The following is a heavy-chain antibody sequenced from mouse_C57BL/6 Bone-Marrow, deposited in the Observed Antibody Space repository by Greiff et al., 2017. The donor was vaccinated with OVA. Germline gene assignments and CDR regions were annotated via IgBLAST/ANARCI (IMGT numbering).Heavy chain of an antibody. CDR1: GYTFTSYW. D-gene: IGHD1-1*01. Sequence: VQLQQPGAELVMPGASVKLSCKASGYTFTSYWMHWVKQRPGQGLEWIGEIDPSDSYTNYNQKFKGKSTLTVDKSSSTAYMQLSSLTSEDSAVYYCARGGSVGSSCYYFDYWGQGTTLTVSS. J-gene: IGHJ2*01. CDR3: ARGGSVGSSCYYFDY. CDR2: IDPSDSYT. V-gene: IGHV1-69*01.